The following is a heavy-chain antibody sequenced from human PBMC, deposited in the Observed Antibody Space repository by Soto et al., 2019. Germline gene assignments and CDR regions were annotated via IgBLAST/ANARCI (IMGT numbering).Heavy chain of an antibody. D-gene: IGHD3-16*01. V-gene: IGHV3-33*01. Sequence: QVQLVESGGGVVQPGTSLRLSCTASGFKFSYYGMHWVRQGPGKGLEWVAVIWYDGGRDYYSDSAEGRFTISRDNFKNTVYLEMNSLRVEDTAVYYCARGTSHFYYYMDVWGEGTTVTVSS. CDR1: GFKFSYYG. CDR3: ARGTSHFYYYMDV. CDR2: IWYDGGRD. J-gene: IGHJ6*03.